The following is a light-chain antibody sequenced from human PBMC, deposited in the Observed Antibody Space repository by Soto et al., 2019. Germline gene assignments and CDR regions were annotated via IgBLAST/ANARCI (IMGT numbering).Light chain of an antibody. V-gene: IGKV1-8*01. CDR2: AAS. Sequence: IRMTQSPSSLSASTGDRVTITCQASQGISSYLDWYQQKPGKAPELLIYAASTLQSGVPSRFSGSGSGTDFTLTISCLQSEDFATYYCQQYDNYPRTFGQGTKVDIK. CDR3: QQYDNYPRT. J-gene: IGKJ1*01. CDR1: QGISSY.